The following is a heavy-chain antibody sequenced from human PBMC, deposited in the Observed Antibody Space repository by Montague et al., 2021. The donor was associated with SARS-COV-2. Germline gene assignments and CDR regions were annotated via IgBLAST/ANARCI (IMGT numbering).Heavy chain of an antibody. J-gene: IGHJ6*02. CDR2: ISSSGSII. V-gene: IGHV3-48*03. D-gene: IGHD2-2*01. CDR3: ARDREYCSSASCYDIYYGMDV. Sequence: SLRLSCAASGFTFTHYEMNWVRQAPRKGLEWVSYISSSGSIIYYADSVKGRFTISRDVAKNSLYLQMSSLRAEDTAVYYCARDREYCSSASCYDIYYGMDVWGPGTTVTVSS. CDR1: GFTFTHYE.